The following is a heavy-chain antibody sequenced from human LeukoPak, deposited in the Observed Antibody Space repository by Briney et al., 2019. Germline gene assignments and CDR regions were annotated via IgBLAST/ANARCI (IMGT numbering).Heavy chain of an antibody. CDR1: GFTFSSYW. D-gene: IGHD1-7*01. CDR2: IKQDGSEK. CDR3: ARCGNWNYVGAFDY. Sequence: GGSLRLSCAASGFTFSSYWMSWVRQAPGKGLEWVANIKQDGSEKYYVDSVKGRFTISRDNAKNSLYLQMNSLRAEDTAVYYCARCGNWNYVGAFDYWGQGTLVTVSS. J-gene: IGHJ4*02. V-gene: IGHV3-7*01.